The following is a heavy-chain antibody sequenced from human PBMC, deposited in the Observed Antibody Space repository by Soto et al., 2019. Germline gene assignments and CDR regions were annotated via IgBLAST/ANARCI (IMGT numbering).Heavy chain of an antibody. Sequence: QVQLVQSGAEVKKPGASVKVSCKASGYTFSGSVMHWVRQAPGQGLEWMGWINADNGNTKYSQTFQGRATMTWDTSASAAYMELSCLRSEDTAIYYCASEIDATTATSLDYWGEGALVTVSS. J-gene: IGHJ4*02. D-gene: IGHD4-17*01. CDR3: ASEIDATTATSLDY. CDR2: INADNGNT. V-gene: IGHV1-3*01. CDR1: GYTFSGSV.